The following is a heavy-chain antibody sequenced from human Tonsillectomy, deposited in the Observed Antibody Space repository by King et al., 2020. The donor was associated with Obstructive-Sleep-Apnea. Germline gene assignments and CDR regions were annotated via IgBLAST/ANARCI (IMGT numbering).Heavy chain of an antibody. CDR1: GFTFSSYG. D-gene: IGHD5-18*01. V-gene: IGHV3-7*03. CDR3: ARDSWIQLWFDP. CDR2: IKQDGSEK. J-gene: IGHJ5*02. Sequence: VQLVESGGGLVQPGGSLRLSCAASGFTFSSYGMSWVRQAPGKGLEWVANIKQDGSEKYYVDSVKGRFTISRDNAKNSLYLQMNSLRAEDTAVYYCARDSWIQLWFDPWGQGTLVTVSS.